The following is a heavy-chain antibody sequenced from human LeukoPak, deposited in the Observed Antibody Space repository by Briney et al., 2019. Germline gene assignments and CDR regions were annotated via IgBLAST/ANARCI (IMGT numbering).Heavy chain of an antibody. Sequence: ASVKVSCKASGGTFSSYAISWVRQAPGQGLEWMGRIIPILGIANYAQKFQGRVTIAADKSTSTAYMELSSLRSEDTAVYYCARRCGGDCYSSLDYWGQGTLVTVSS. CDR3: ARRCGGDCYSSLDY. CDR1: GGTFSSYA. D-gene: IGHD2-21*02. V-gene: IGHV1-69*04. J-gene: IGHJ4*02. CDR2: IIPILGIA.